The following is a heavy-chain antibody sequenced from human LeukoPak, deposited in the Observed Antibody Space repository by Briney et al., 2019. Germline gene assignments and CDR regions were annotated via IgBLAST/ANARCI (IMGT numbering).Heavy chain of an antibody. CDR2: IYYSGST. V-gene: IGHV4-59*11. D-gene: IGHD4-23*01. Sequence: SETLSLTCTVSGGSISSHYWSWIRQPPGKGLEWIGYIYYSGSTNYNPSLKSRVTISVDTSKNQFSLRLSSVTAADTAVYYCARVSTVVTLHYYYYMDVWGKGTTVTVS. J-gene: IGHJ6*03. CDR1: GGSISSHY. CDR3: ARVSTVVTLHYYYYMDV.